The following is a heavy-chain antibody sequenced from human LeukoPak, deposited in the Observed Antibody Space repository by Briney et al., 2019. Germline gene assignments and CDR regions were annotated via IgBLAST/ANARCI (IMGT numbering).Heavy chain of an antibody. V-gene: IGHV4-59*01. CDR3: ARDKWELLYGMDV. CDR2: IYYSGST. Sequence: PSETLSLTCTVSGGSISSYYWSWIRQPPGKGLEWIGYIYYSGSTNYNPSLKSRVTISVDTSKNQFSLKLSSVTAADTAVYYCARDKWELLYGMDVWGQGTTVTVSS. J-gene: IGHJ6*02. CDR1: GGSISSYY. D-gene: IGHD1-26*01.